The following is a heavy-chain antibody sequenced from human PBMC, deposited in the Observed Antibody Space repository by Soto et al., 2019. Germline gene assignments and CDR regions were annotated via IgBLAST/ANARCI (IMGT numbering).Heavy chain of an antibody. Sequence: KPSETLSLTCTVSGGSISSYYWSWIRQPPGKGLEWIGYIYYSGSTNYNPSLKSRVTISVDTSKNQFSLKLSSVTAADTAVYYCARDNGSGWPGAYNWFDPWGQGTLVTVSS. CDR3: ARDNGSGWPGAYNWFDP. CDR1: GGSISSYY. V-gene: IGHV4-59*01. D-gene: IGHD6-19*01. CDR2: IYYSGST. J-gene: IGHJ5*02.